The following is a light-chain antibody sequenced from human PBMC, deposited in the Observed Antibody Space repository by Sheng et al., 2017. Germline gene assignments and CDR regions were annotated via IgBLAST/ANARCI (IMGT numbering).Light chain of an antibody. Sequence: SYVLTQPPSVSVAPGQTARITCGGNNIGSQAVHWYQQKPGQAPVVVVSDDSDRPSGIPERFSGSNSGNTATLTISRVEAGDEADYYCQVWDESSDHWVFGGGTKLTVL. J-gene: IGLJ3*02. V-gene: IGLV3-21*02. CDR3: QVWDESSDHWV. CDR1: NIGSQA. CDR2: DDS.